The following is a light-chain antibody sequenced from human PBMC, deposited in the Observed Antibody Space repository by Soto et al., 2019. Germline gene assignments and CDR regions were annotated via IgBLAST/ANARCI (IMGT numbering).Light chain of an antibody. J-gene: IGLJ2*01. V-gene: IGLV3-1*01. CDR2: QDS. CDR1: KLGDKY. Sequence: SYELTQPPSVSVSPGQTASITRSGDKLGDKYACWYQQKPGQSPVLVIYQDSKRPSGIPERFSGSNSGNTATLTISGTQAMDEADYYCQAWDSIVVFGGGTKLTVL. CDR3: QAWDSIVV.